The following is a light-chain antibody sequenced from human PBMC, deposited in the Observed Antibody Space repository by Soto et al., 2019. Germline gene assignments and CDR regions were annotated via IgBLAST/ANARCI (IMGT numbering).Light chain of an antibody. CDR3: QQSYSNILS. CDR1: QNIYTS. CDR2: ASS. Sequence: DIQLTQSPSSLSASVGDRVTISCRASQNIYTSVTWYQLTPGKAPKLLTFASSTLQSGVPSRFSGSGSGADLSLTISSLQPEDVATYDCQQSYSNILSFGGGTRVEL. J-gene: IGKJ4*01. V-gene: IGKV1-39*01.